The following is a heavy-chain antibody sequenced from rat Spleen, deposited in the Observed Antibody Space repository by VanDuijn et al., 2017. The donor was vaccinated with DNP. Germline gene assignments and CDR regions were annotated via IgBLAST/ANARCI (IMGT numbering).Heavy chain of an antibody. V-gene: IGHV5-7*01. CDR3: VRQDGY. Sequence: EVQLVESGGGLVQPGRSLKLSCAASGFTFSDYNMAWVRQAPKKGLEWVATISYDGSSTYYRASVKGRFIISRDNAKSTLYLQMDSLRSEDTATYYCVRQDGYWGQGVMVTVSS. CDR1: GFTFSDYN. CDR2: ISYDGSST. J-gene: IGHJ2*01.